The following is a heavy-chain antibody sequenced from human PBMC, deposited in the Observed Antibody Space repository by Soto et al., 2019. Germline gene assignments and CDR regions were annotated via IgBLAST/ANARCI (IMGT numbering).Heavy chain of an antibody. CDR2: IDPRDSPT. D-gene: IGHD3-22*01. J-gene: IGHJ4*02. CDR1: AQSSTGYW. Sequence: VESLTLSCTRSAQSSTGYWITWVRQKPGKGLELMERIDPRDSPTYYSPSFRGHVTISVTKSITTVFLQWSSLRASDTAMYYCARQIYDSDTGPNFQYYFDSWGQGTPVTVSS. V-gene: IGHV5-10-1*01. CDR3: ARQIYDSDTGPNFQYYFDS.